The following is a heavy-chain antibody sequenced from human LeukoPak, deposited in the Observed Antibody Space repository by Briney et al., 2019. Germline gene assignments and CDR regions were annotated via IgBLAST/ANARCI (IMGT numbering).Heavy chain of an antibody. V-gene: IGHV3-30-3*01. Sequence: GGSLRLSCAASGFTFSSYAMHWVRQAPGKGLEWVAVISYDGSNKYYADSVKGRFTISRDNSKNTLYLQMNSLRAEDTAVYYCAREGSLYYYDSSGYSALFDYWGQGTLVTVSS. D-gene: IGHD3-22*01. CDR1: GFTFSSYA. CDR2: ISYDGSNK. CDR3: AREGSLYYYDSSGYSALFDY. J-gene: IGHJ4*02.